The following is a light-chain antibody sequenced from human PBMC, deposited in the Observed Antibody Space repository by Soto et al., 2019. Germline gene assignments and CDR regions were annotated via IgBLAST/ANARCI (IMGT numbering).Light chain of an antibody. CDR2: EVS. J-gene: IGLJ1*01. V-gene: IGLV2-14*01. CDR1: SSDVGGYTY. CDR3: TSYTSDRPYV. Sequence: QSALTQPASVSGSPGQSITISCTGTSSDVGGYTYVSWYQHHPGKAPKLLIYEVSNRPSGVSNRFSGSKSGNTASLTISGLQTGDEADYYCTSYTSDRPYVFGTGTKGTVL.